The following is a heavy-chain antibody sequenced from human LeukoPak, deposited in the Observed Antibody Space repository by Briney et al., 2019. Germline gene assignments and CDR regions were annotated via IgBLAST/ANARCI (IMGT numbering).Heavy chain of an antibody. CDR3: ARHSGYSYGRDY. J-gene: IGHJ4*02. CDR2: IYYSGST. D-gene: IGHD5-18*01. CDR1: GGSISSSSYY. V-gene: IGHV4-39*01. Sequence: SETLSLTCTVSGGSISSSSYYWGWIRQPPGKGLEWIGSIYYSGSTYYNPSLKSRVTISVDTSKNQFSLKLSSVTAADTAVYYCARHSGYSYGRDYWGQGTLVTVSS.